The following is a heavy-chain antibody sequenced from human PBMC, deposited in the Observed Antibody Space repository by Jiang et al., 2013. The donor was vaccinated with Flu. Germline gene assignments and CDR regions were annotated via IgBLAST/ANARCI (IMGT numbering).Heavy chain of an antibody. CDR3: AGVLYSGYDSADQRIAVFDY. D-gene: IGHD5-12*01. CDR1: GGSISSSSYY. CDR2: IYYSGST. J-gene: IGHJ4*02. V-gene: IGHV4-39*07. Sequence: GPGLVKPSETLSLTCTVSGGSISSSSYYWGWIRQPPGKGLEWIGSIYYSGSTYYNPSLKSRVTISVDTSKNQFSLKLSSVTAADTAVYYCAGVLYSGYDSADQRIAVFDYWGQGTLVTVSS.